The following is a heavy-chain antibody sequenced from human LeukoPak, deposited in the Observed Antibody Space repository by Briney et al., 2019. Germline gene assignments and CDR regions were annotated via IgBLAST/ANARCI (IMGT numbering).Heavy chain of an antibody. CDR2: INHSGST. Sequence: SETLSLTCAVYGESFSDYYWSWIRQPPGKGLEWIGEINHSGSTNYNSSLKSRGTISVDRSRNQFSLNLNSVTAADTAVYYCARGVPRNFMTSSSWYGGQFDYWGQGTLVSVSS. D-gene: IGHD6-13*01. J-gene: IGHJ4*02. CDR1: GESFSDYY. CDR3: ARGVPRNFMTSSSWYGGQFDY. V-gene: IGHV4-34*01.